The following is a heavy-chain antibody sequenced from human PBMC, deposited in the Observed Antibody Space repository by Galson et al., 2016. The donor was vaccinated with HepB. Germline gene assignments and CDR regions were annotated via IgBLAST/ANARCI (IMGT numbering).Heavy chain of an antibody. V-gene: IGHV3-23*01. Sequence: SLRLSCAASGFTFSSYAMNWVRQPPGKGLEWVSSISGSGGTTYYADSLKGRFTISRDNSKSTLYLQMNSLRAEDTAEYYCAKGAYSLPENFQHWGQGTLVTVSS. CDR2: ISGSGGTT. J-gene: IGHJ1*01. CDR1: GFTFSSYA. CDR3: AKGAYSLPENFQH. D-gene: IGHD2-15*01.